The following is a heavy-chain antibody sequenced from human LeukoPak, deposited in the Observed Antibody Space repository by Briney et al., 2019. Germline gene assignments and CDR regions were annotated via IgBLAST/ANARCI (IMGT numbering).Heavy chain of an antibody. J-gene: IGHJ4*02. CDR1: GFSFSSYS. D-gene: IGHD1-1*01. Sequence: KPGGSLRLSCAAPGFSFSSYSMNWVRQAPGKGLEWVSSISSSISYIYYADSVKGRFTISRDTAKNSLYLQMNSRRAEDTAVYYCARESTTNKDFDSWGQGTLVTVPS. V-gene: IGHV3-21*01. CDR3: ARESTTNKDFDS. CDR2: ISSSISYI.